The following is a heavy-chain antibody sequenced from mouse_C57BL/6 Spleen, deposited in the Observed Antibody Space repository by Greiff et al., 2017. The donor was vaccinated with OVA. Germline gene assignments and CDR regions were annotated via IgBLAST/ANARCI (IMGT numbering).Heavy chain of an antibody. D-gene: IGHD2-12*01. CDR2: ISYDGSN. V-gene: IGHV3-6*01. CDR1: GYSITSGYY. CDR3: AYEEFDY. J-gene: IGHJ3*01. Sequence: VQLKESGPGLVKPSQSLSLTCSVTGYSITSGYYWYWLRPPPGNKQEWTGYISYDGSNNYKPSLKNRISITRDTSKNQFFLKLNSVTTEDTATYYCAYEEFDYWGQGTLVTVSA.